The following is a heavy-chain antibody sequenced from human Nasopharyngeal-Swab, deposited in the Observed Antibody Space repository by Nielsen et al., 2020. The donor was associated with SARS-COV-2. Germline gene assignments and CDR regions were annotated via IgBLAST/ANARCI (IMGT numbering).Heavy chain of an antibody. CDR2: ISYDGSNK. V-gene: IGHV3-30*18. CDR3: AKEPGVLWFGELFSYGMDV. CDR1: GFTFSSYG. J-gene: IGHJ6*02. D-gene: IGHD3-10*01. Sequence: GGSLRLSCAASGFTFSSYGMHWVRPAPGKGLEWVAVISYDGSNKYYADSVKGRFTISRDNSKNTLYLQMNSLRAEDTAVYYCAKEPGVLWFGELFSYGMDVWGQGTTVTVSS.